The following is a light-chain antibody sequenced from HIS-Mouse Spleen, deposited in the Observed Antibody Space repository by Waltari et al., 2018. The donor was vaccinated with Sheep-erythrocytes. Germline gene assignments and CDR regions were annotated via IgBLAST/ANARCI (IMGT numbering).Light chain of an antibody. CDR3: MQALQTPLT. Sequence: MTQSPLSLPVTPGEPASISCRSSQSLLHSNGYNYLDWYLQKPGQSPQLLIYLGSNRASGVPDRFSGSGSGTDFTLKISRVEAEDVGVYYCMQALQTPLTFGGGTKVEIK. J-gene: IGKJ4*01. CDR2: LGS. CDR1: QSLLHSNGYNY. V-gene: IGKV2-28*01.